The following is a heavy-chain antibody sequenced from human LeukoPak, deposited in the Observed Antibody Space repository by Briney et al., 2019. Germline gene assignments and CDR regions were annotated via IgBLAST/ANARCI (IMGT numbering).Heavy chain of an antibody. Sequence: ASVKVSCKASGYTFTGYYMHWVRQAPGQGLEWIGWINTISGGTNYAQKFQGRVTISVDTSKNQFSLTLSSVTAADTAVYYCARDGEPKAAWFDPWGQGTLVTVSS. D-gene: IGHD1-26*01. V-gene: IGHV1-2*02. J-gene: IGHJ5*02. CDR3: ARDGEPKAAWFDP. CDR2: INTISGGT. CDR1: GYTFTGYY.